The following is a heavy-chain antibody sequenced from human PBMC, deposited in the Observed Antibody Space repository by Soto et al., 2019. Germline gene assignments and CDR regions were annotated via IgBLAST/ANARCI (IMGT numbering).Heavy chain of an antibody. Sequence: GGSLRLSCVASGVTFNSYGIHWVRQAPGKGLEWVAVISYNGNNKNYVDSVKGRFTISRDNSKNTLYLEMNSLRTEDTAVYYCAKDTFYHDSSGYYAFDFWGQGTLVTVSS. J-gene: IGHJ4*02. D-gene: IGHD3-22*01. CDR2: ISYNGNNK. CDR1: GVTFNSYG. CDR3: AKDTFYHDSSGYYAFDF. V-gene: IGHV3-30*18.